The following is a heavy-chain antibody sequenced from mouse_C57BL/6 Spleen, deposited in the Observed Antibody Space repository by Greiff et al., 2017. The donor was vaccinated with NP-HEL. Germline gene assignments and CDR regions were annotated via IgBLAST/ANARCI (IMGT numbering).Heavy chain of an antibody. Sequence: VQLQESGPELVKPGASVKISCKASGYAFSSSWMNWVKQRPGKGLEWIGRIYPGDGDTNYNGKFKGKATLTADKSSSTAYMQLSSLTSEDSAVYVCAREGYDDYDEENFDYWGQGTTLTVSS. V-gene: IGHV1-82*01. J-gene: IGHJ2*01. CDR1: GYAFSSSW. CDR2: IYPGDGDT. D-gene: IGHD2-4*01. CDR3: AREGYDDYDEENFDY.